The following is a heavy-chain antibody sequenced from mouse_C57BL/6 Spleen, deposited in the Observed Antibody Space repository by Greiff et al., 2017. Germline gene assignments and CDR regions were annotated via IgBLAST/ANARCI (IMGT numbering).Heavy chain of an antibody. D-gene: IGHD1-1*01. J-gene: IGHJ1*03. CDR2: IDPEDSDT. Sequence: EVQLQQSGAELVRPGASVKLSCTASGFNITDYYMHWVKQRPEQGLEWIGRIDPEDSDTNYAPKFKGKATMTVDTSSNTAYLQLSSLTSEDTAVYYCTTYYGSSYGYLDDWGTGTTVTVSS. CDR3: TTYYGSSYGYLDD. V-gene: IGHV14-1*01. CDR1: GFNITDYY.